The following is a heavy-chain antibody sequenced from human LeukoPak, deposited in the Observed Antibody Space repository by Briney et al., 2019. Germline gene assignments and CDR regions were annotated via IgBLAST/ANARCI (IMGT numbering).Heavy chain of an antibody. V-gene: IGHV3-53*01. CDR1: GFTVSSNS. Sequence: GGSLRLSCTVSGFTVSSNSMSWVRQAPGKGLEWVSFIYSGGNTHYSDSLKGRFTISRDNSKNTLYLQKNSLRVEDTAVYYCARRAGAYSHPYDYWGQGTLVTVSS. CDR3: ARRAGAYSHPYDY. D-gene: IGHD4/OR15-4a*01. J-gene: IGHJ4*02. CDR2: IYSGGNT.